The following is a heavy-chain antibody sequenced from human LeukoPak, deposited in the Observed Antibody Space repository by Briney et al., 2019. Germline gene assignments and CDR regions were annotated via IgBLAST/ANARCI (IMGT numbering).Heavy chain of an antibody. J-gene: IGHJ3*02. D-gene: IGHD2-21*01. CDR3: ARSVSWGLLVRDDAFDI. CDR2: IHYSGRT. Sequence: SETLSHTRMVSRGSISKYHWIWIRQPPGRGLECIGHIHYSGRTNYNPSLKSRVTTSVDTSKKQFSLKLRSVTAADTAVYYCARSVSWGLLVRDDAFDIWGQGTMVTASS. V-gene: IGHV4-59*08. CDR1: RGSISKYH.